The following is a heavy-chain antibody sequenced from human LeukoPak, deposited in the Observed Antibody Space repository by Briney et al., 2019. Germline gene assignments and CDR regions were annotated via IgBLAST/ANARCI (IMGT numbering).Heavy chain of an antibody. CDR3: ARIWGNWFDP. CDR1: GFTFSRYW. V-gene: IGHV3-7*05. D-gene: IGHD3-16*01. Sequence: GGSLRLSCAASGFTFSRYWMSWVRQAPGKGLEWVANIKQDGSEKYFVDSVKGRFTISRDNAKNSLYLQVNSLRAEDTAVYYCARIWGNWFDPLGQGTTVTVSS. CDR2: IKQDGSEK. J-gene: IGHJ5*02.